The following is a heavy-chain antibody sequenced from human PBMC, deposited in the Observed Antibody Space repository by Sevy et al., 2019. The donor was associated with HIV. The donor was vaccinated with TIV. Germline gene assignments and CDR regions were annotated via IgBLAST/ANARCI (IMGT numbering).Heavy chain of an antibody. D-gene: IGHD3-22*01. CDR3: AKEGGGYNYDSSGLFDY. CDR2: ISGSGYST. J-gene: IGHJ4*02. Sequence: GGSLRLSCAASGFTFSSYAMTWVRQAPGKGLEWVSGISGSGYSTYYADSVKGRFTISRDNSKNTLYLQMNSLRAEDTAVYSCAKEGGGYNYDSSGLFDYWGQGTLVTVSS. V-gene: IGHV3-23*01. CDR1: GFTFSSYA.